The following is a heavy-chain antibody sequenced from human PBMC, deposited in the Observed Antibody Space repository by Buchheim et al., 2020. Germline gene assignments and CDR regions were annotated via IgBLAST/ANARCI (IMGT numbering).Heavy chain of an antibody. CDR2: INSDGSST. CDR3: ARDPVPVRTYDFWSGYYTVAGWYFDL. Sequence: EVQLVESGGGLVQPGGSLRLSCAASGFTFSSYWMHWVRQAPGKGLVWVSRINSDGSSTSYADSVKGRFTISRDNAKNTLYLQMNSLRAEDTAVYYCARDPVPVRTYDFWSGYYTVAGWYFDLWGRGTL. J-gene: IGHJ2*01. D-gene: IGHD3-3*01. CDR1: GFTFSSYW. V-gene: IGHV3-74*01.